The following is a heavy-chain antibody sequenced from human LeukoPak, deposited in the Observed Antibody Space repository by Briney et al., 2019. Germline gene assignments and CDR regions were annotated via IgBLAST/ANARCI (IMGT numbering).Heavy chain of an antibody. CDR2: IYYSGST. Sequence: SENLSLTCTVSGGSISSSGYYWGWIRQPPGKGLEWIASIYYSGSTYYNPSLKSRVTISVDTSKNQLSLKLSSLTAADTAVYYCARVVDFWSGFDYWGQGTLVTVSS. CDR3: ARVVDFWSGFDY. D-gene: IGHD3-3*01. V-gene: IGHV4-39*01. J-gene: IGHJ4*02. CDR1: GGSISSSGYY.